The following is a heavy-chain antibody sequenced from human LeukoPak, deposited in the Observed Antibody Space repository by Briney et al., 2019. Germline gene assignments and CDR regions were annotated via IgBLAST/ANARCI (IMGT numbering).Heavy chain of an antibody. V-gene: IGHV3-23*01. Sequence: GGSLRLSCAASGFTVSSNYMSWVRQAPGKGLEWVSAISGSGGSTYYADSVKGRFTISRDNSKNTLYLQMNSLRAEDTAVYYCGRYLGVDVWGKGTTVTISS. D-gene: IGHD3-16*01. CDR1: GFTVSSNY. CDR3: GRYLGVDV. CDR2: ISGSGGST. J-gene: IGHJ6*04.